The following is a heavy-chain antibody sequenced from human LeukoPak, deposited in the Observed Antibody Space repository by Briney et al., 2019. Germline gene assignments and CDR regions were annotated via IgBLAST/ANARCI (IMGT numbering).Heavy chain of an antibody. J-gene: IGHJ4*02. D-gene: IGHD3-22*01. V-gene: IGHV3-48*03. Sequence: GGSLRLSCAASGFTSSSYEMNWVRQAPGKGLEWVSYISSSGSTIYYADSVKGRFTISRDNAKNSLYLQMNSLRAEDTAVYYCAREKSYYYDSSGPFDYWGQGTLVTVSS. CDR2: ISSSGSTI. CDR1: GFTSSSYE. CDR3: AREKSYYYDSSGPFDY.